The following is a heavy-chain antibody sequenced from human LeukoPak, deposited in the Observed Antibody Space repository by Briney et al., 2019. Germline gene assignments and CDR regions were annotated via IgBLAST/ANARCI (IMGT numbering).Heavy chain of an antibody. CDR1: GGSITSYY. CDR2: IYITGST. Sequence: SETLSLTCTVSGGSITSYYWSWIRQSAGKGLEWIGRIYITGSTNYNPSLKSRVTFSVDTSKNQFSLKLISVTAADAAVYYCARVKGVVTAILDYWGQGTLVTVSS. D-gene: IGHD2-21*02. V-gene: IGHV4-4*07. CDR3: ARVKGVVTAILDY. J-gene: IGHJ4*02.